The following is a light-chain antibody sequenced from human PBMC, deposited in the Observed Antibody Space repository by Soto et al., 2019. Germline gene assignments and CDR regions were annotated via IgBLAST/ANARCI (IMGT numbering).Light chain of an antibody. CDR1: QSVSSSY. V-gene: IGKV3-20*01. CDR2: GAS. CDR3: QQYRRSSIT. J-gene: IGKJ5*01. Sequence: EIVLTQSPGTLSVSPGERATLSCRASQSVSSSYLAWYQQKRSQAPRLLIYGASSRATGIPDRFSGSGSGTDFTLTITRLEPEDFAVYYCQQYRRSSITFGQGTRLEIK.